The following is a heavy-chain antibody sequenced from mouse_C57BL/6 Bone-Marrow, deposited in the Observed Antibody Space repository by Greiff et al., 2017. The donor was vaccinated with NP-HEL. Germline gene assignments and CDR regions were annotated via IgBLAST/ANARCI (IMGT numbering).Heavy chain of an antibody. CDR1: GFTFSDYG. D-gene: IGHD2-3*01. V-gene: IGHV5-17*01. Sequence: EVKVVESGGGLVKPGGSLKLSCAASGFTFSDYGMHWVRQAPEKGLEWVAYISSGSSTIYYADTVKGRFNISRDNAKNTLFLQMTSLRSEDTAMYYCARFYDGYYFDYWGQGTTLTVSS. J-gene: IGHJ2*01. CDR2: ISSGSSTI. CDR3: ARFYDGYYFDY.